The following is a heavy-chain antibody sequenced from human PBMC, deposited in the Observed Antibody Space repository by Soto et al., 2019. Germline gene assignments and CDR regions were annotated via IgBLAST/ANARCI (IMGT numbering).Heavy chain of an antibody. J-gene: IGHJ4*02. Sequence: KPSETLSLTFAVSGGSISSGGYSWSWIRQPPGKGLEWIGYIYQSGSTDSNPSLKSRVTISVDRSKSQFSLKLSSVTAADTAVYYCARGSSAWYFDYWGQGTLVTVSS. V-gene: IGHV4-30-2*01. D-gene: IGHD6-19*01. CDR2: IYQSGST. CDR3: ARGSSAWYFDY. CDR1: GGSISSGGYS.